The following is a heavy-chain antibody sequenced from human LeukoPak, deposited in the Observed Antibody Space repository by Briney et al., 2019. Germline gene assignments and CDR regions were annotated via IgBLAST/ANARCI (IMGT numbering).Heavy chain of an antibody. D-gene: IGHD6-19*01. Sequence: GGSLRLSCAASGFTLRGYGMHWVRQAPGKGLEWVAFIRSDGSDKSYADSVKGRFTISRDNSKNTLYLQINSLRDEDTAVYYCAKDHLPGIVVADRDYWGQGTLVTVSS. CDR2: IRSDGSDK. V-gene: IGHV3-30*02. CDR3: AKDHLPGIVVADRDY. CDR1: GFTLRGYG. J-gene: IGHJ4*02.